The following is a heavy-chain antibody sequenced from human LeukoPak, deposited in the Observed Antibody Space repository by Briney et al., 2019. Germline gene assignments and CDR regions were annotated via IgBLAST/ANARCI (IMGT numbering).Heavy chain of an antibody. CDR1: GGSISSSSYY. CDR2: IYYSGST. Sequence: SETLSLTCTVSGGSISSSSYYWGWIRQPPGKGLEWIGSIYYSGSTYYNPSLKSRVTISVDTSKNQFSLKLSSVTAADTAVYYCARHYYDSSGYYPLGRFDYWGQGTLVTVSS. D-gene: IGHD3-22*01. CDR3: ARHYYDSSGYYPLGRFDY. V-gene: IGHV4-39*07. J-gene: IGHJ4*02.